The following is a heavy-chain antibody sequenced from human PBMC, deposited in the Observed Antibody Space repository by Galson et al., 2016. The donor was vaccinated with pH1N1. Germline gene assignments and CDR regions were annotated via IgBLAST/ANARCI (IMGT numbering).Heavy chain of an antibody. V-gene: IGHV2-5*01. Sequence: PALVKPTQTLTLTCTFSGFSLSTSGVGVGWIRQPPGKALEWLALIYWNDDKRYSPSLKSRLTITKVTSKNQVVLTMTNMDPVDTATYYCAHSLYGDYVGWFDPGGQGTLVTVTS. CDR1: GFSLSTSGVG. J-gene: IGHJ5*02. D-gene: IGHD4-17*01. CDR2: IYWNDDK. CDR3: AHSLYGDYVGWFDP.